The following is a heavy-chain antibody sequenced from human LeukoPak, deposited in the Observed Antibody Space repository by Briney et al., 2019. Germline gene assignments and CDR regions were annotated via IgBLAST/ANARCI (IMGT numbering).Heavy chain of an antibody. V-gene: IGHV4-4*07. CDR2: IYTSGST. CDR1: GDSISSYY. Sequence: SETLSPTCTVSGDSISSYYWSWIRQPAGKGLEWIGRIYTSGSTNYNPSPKSRVTMSVDTSKNQFSLKLSSVTAADTAVYYCARERFIPNWFDPWGQGTLVTVSS. J-gene: IGHJ5*02. D-gene: IGHD2-21*01. CDR3: ARERFIPNWFDP.